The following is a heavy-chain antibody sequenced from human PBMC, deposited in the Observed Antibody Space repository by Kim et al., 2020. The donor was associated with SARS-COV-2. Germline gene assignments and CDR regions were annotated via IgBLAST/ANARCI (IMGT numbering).Heavy chain of an antibody. J-gene: IGHJ4*02. Sequence: STYYPDSVKGRFTISRHHTNNTLYLQMNNLTAEDTAVYYYTKYLFCDYWGQATLVTLSS. V-gene: IGHV3-23*01. CDR2: ST. D-gene: IGHD2-21*01. CDR3: TKYLFCDY.